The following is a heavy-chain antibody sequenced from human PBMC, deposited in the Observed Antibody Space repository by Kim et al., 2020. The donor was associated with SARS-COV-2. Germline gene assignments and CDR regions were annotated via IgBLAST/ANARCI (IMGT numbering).Heavy chain of an antibody. D-gene: IGHD3-3*01. CDR3: AREQTRGFFNY. CDR2: ISPSGDIT. CDR1: GYIFSSYY. J-gene: IGHJ4*02. V-gene: IGHV1-46*01. Sequence: ASVKVSCKASGYIFSSYYMHWVRQAPGQGLEWMGIISPSGDITIYAQKFQGRLTMTRDTYTSTLYMELSSLRSEDTAVYYCAREQTRGFFNYWGQGTLVTVSS.